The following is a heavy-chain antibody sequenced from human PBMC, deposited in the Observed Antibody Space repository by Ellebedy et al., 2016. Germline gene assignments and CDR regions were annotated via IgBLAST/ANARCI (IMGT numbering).Heavy chain of an antibody. CDR1: GFTFSHYA. J-gene: IGHJ4*02. V-gene: IGHV3-30-3*01. CDR2: ISYDGTNK. D-gene: IGHD4-17*01. CDR3: AREGTFGDYSFDY. Sequence: GESLKISCAASGFTFSHYAMHWVRQAPGKGLEWVAFISYDGTNKYYADSVKGRFTISRDDSKNTLHLQVNRLRAEDTAVYYCAREGTFGDYSFDYWGQGAPVAVSS.